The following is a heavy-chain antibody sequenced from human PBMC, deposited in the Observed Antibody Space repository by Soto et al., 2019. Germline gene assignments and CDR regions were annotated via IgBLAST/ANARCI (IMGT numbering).Heavy chain of an antibody. D-gene: IGHD1-26*01. CDR3: AGIGAGGTYTQT. J-gene: IGHJ5*02. CDR2: ISGSGGTT. CDR1: GFTFSSYA. V-gene: IGHV3-23*01. Sequence: GGSLRLSCAASGFTFSSYAMSWVRQAPGKGLEWVSVISGSGGTTYYADSVKGRFTISRDNSKNTLYLQMNSLRAEDTAVYYCAGIGAGGTYTQTWGQGTLVTVSS.